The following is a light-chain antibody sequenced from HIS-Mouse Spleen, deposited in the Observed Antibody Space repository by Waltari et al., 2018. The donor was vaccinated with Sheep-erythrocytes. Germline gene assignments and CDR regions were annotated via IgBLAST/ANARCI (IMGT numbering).Light chain of an antibody. CDR2: YDD. J-gene: IGLJ3*02. CDR1: SLNIGNNA. CDR3: AAWDDSLNGWV. V-gene: IGLV1-36*01. Sequence: QSVLTQPPSVSEAPRQRVTISCSGSSLNIGNNAGNWYHQLPGKAPNLLIYYDDLLPSGVSDRFSGSKSGTSASLAISGLQSEDEADYYCAAWDDSLNGWVFGGGTKLTVL.